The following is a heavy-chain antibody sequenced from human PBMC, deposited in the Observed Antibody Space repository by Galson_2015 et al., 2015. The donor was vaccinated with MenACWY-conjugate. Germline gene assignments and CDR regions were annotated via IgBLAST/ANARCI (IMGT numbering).Heavy chain of an antibody. D-gene: IGHD3-9*01. J-gene: IGHJ6*02. CDR1: GFTFSDYY. CDR3: ARAAISNYYYYGMDV. V-gene: IGHV3-11*05. Sequence: RLSCAASGFTFSDYYMSWIRQAPGKGLEWVSYISSSSSYTNYADSVKGRFTISRDNAKNSLYLQMNSLRAEDTAVYYCARAAISNYYYYGMDVWGQGTTVTVSS. CDR2: ISSSSSYT.